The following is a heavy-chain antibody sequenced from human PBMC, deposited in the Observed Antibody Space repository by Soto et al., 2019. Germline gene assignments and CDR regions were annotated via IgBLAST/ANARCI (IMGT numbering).Heavy chain of an antibody. Sequence: GGSLRLSCAASGFTFSSYAMTWVRQAPGKGLEWVSTISDSGGTTYYGDSVKGRFTISRDNSKNTLYLQVNSLRAEATAVYYCAKGRKTYYYGTAAYYQTGADCWGQGTLVTVSS. CDR2: ISDSGGTT. CDR3: AKGRKTYYYGTAAYYQTGADC. J-gene: IGHJ4*02. CDR1: GFTFSSYA. V-gene: IGHV3-23*01. D-gene: IGHD3-10*01.